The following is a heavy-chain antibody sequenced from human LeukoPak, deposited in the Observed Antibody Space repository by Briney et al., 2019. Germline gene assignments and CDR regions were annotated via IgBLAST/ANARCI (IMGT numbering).Heavy chain of an antibody. J-gene: IGHJ4*02. Sequence: SETLSLTCTVSGGSISSSSYYWSWIRQHPGKGLEWIGYIYYSGSTYYNPSLKSRVTISVDTSKNQFSLKLSSVTAADTAVYYCARDSRGGPSSGWPSRDGDLHPYYFDYWGQGTLVTVSS. CDR1: GGSISSSSYY. CDR3: ARDSRGGPSSGWPSRDGDLHPYYFDY. CDR2: IYYSGST. V-gene: IGHV4-31*03. D-gene: IGHD6-19*01.